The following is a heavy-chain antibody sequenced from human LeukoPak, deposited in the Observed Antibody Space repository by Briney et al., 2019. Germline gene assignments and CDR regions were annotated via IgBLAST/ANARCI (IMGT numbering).Heavy chain of an antibody. V-gene: IGHV3-74*01. J-gene: IGHJ4*02. D-gene: IGHD3-22*01. CDR3: ARDENYYDSSGYYYEIPY. Sequence: GGSLRLSCAASGFTFSSYWMHWVRQAPGKGLVWVSRINSDGSSTSYADSVKGRFTISRDNSKNTLYLQMNSLRAEDTAVYYCARDENYYDSSGYYYEIPYWGQGTLVTVSS. CDR2: INSDGSST. CDR1: GFTFSSYW.